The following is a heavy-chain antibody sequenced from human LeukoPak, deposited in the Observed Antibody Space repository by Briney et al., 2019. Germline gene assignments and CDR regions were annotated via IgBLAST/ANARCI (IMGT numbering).Heavy chain of an antibody. D-gene: IGHD6-19*01. CDR3: ARDEKVHSSGCLGY. V-gene: IGHV3-21*04. J-gene: IGHJ4*02. CDR1: GFTFSSYS. Sequence: GGSLRLSCAASGFTFSSYSMNWVRQAPGKGLEWVSSISSSSSYIYYADSVKGRFTISRDNAKNSLYLQMNSLRAEDTAVYYCARDEKVHSSGCLGYWGQGTLVTVSS. CDR2: ISSSSSYI.